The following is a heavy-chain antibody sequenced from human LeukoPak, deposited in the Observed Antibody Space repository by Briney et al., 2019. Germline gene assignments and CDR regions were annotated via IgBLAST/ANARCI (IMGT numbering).Heavy chain of an antibody. D-gene: IGHD2-15*01. CDR2: ISSSSSYI. V-gene: IGHV3-21*01. Sequence: PGRSLRLSCAASGFTFSNYGMNWVRQAPGKGLEWVSSISSSSSYIYYADSVKGRFTISRDNAKNSLYLQMNSLRAEDTAVYYCARSLEVEYFDYWGQGTLVTVSS. J-gene: IGHJ4*02. CDR3: ARSLEVEYFDY. CDR1: GFTFSNYG.